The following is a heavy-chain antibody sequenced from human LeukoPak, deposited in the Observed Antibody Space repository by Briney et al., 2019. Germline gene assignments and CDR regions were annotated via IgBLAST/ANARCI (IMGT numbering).Heavy chain of an antibody. V-gene: IGHV1-69*04. D-gene: IGHD2-15*01. CDR2: IIPILGIA. CDR1: GGTFSSYA. Sequence: GASVKVSCKASGGTFSSYAISWVRQAPRQGLEWMGRIIPILGIANYAQKFQGRVTITADKSTSTAYMELSSLRSEDTAVYYCASLRTYCSGGSCYDHPDYWGQGTLVTVSS. CDR3: ASLRTYCSGGSCYDHPDY. J-gene: IGHJ4*02.